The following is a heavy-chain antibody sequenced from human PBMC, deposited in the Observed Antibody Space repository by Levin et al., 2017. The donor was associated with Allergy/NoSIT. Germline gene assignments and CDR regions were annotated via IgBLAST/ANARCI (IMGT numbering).Heavy chain of an antibody. CDR3: ARGARGGSYHHFDY. J-gene: IGHJ4*02. D-gene: IGHD1-26*01. Sequence: PGGSLRLSCAASGFSFSSYAMHWVRQAPGKGLEYVSAISSNGGSTYYADSVKGRFTISRDNSKNTLYLQMGSLRAEDMAVYYCARGARGGSYHHFDYWGQGTLVTVSS. V-gene: IGHV3-64*02. CDR2: ISSNGGST. CDR1: GFSFSSYA.